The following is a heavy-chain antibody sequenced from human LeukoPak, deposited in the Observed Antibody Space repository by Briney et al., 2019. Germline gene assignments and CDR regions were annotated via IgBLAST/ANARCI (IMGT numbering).Heavy chain of an antibody. CDR1: GFTFSDYS. J-gene: IGHJ1*01. CDR3: VKDLRRMGPTTAYLHH. D-gene: IGHD1-26*01. CDR2: ISRSSRHV. V-gene: IGHV3-21*01. Sequence: PGGSLRLSCAASGFTFSDYSMNWVRQAPGKGLEWVSSISRSSRHVYYADSLEGRFTISGDDAKNTLYLQMNSLRVEDMAVYYCVKDLRRMGPTTAYLHHWGQGTLVTVSS.